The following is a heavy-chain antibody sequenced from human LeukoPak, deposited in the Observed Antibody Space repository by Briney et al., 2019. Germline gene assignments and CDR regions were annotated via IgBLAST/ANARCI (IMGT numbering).Heavy chain of an antibody. CDR3: TSRVVVPAAISDY. D-gene: IGHD2-2*01. CDR1: GFTFSSYS. J-gene: IGHJ4*02. Sequence: PGGSLRLSCAASGFTFSSYSMNWVRQAPGKGLEWVSSISSSSSYIYYADSVKGRFTISKDNSNNTLYPQMNSLRAEDTAVYYCTSRVVVPAAISDYWGQGTLVTVSS. V-gene: IGHV3-21*04. CDR2: ISSSSSYI.